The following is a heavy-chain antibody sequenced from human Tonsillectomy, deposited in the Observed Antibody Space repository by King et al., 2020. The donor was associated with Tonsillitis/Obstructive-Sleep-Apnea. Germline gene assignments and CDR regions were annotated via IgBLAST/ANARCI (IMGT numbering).Heavy chain of an antibody. V-gene: IGHV3-15*01. CDR1: VFTFSDVW. CDR3: TAGFGKTDSDS. J-gene: IGHJ4*02. CDR2: IQREIDGGTT. Sequence: VQLVESGGGLVKPGVSLRLSCTASVFTFSDVWMTWVRQAPGKGLVWVARIQREIDGGTTDYPTSIKSRFTISRYDSKNTVDLQMNSVQTEDTAVYYFTAGFGKTDSDSWGQGTLVTVSS. D-gene: IGHD3-16*01.